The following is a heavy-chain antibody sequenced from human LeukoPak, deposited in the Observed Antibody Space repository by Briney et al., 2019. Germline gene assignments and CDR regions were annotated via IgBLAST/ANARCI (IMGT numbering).Heavy chain of an antibody. V-gene: IGHV4-39*01. Sequence: SETLSLTCTVSGGSISSSSYYWGWIRQPPGKGLEWIGSIYYSGSTYYNPSLKSRVTISVDTSKNQFSLKLSSVTAADTAVYYCARHRSMITFGGVIVRPTSYYSDYWGQGTLVTVSS. D-gene: IGHD3-16*02. CDR1: GGSISSSSYY. CDR2: IYYSGST. J-gene: IGHJ4*02. CDR3: ARHRSMITFGGVIVRPTSYYSDY.